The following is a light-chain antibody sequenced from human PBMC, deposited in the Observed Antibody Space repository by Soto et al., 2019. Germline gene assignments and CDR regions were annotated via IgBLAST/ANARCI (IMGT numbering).Light chain of an antibody. Sequence: IGITQSPSTLSVSLGERATLSCRASQSINSNLAWYQQKPGQAPRLLMFRASIRATGFPARFSGSGSGTEFNITISSLQSEDFAVYYCQQYGYSPGLACGGGTKVDIK. V-gene: IGKV3-15*01. CDR2: RAS. J-gene: IGKJ4*01. CDR1: QSINSN. CDR3: QQYGYSPGLA.